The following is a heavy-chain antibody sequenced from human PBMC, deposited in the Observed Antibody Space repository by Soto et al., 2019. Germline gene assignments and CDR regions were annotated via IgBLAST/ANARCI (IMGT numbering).Heavy chain of an antibody. V-gene: IGHV3-48*01. CDR2: ISSSSSTI. D-gene: IGHD3-10*01. CDR1: GFTFSSYS. Sequence: GGSLRLSCAASGFTFSSYSMNWVRQAPGKGLEWISYISSSSSTIYYAGSVKGRFTIISVDTSKNQFSLKLTSVTAEDTALYFCASSSFLRSGDLFHGLDVWGQGTTVTVSS. J-gene: IGHJ6*02. CDR3: ASSSFLRSGDLFHGLDV.